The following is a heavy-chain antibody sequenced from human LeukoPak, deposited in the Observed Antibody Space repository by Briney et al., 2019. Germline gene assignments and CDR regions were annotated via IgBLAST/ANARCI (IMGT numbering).Heavy chain of an antibody. CDR1: GGTFSSYA. V-gene: IGHV1-69*05. CDR3: VPTAGYSSGWYNFDY. CDR2: IIPIFGTA. Sequence: SVKVSCKASGGTFSSYAISWVRQAPGQGLEWMGGIIPIFGTANYAQKFQGRGTITTDESTSTAYMELSSLRSEDTAVYYCVPTAGYSSGWYNFDYWGQGTLVTVSS. J-gene: IGHJ4*02. D-gene: IGHD6-19*01.